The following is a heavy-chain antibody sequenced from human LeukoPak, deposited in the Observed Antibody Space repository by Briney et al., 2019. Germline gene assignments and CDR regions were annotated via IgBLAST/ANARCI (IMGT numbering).Heavy chain of an antibody. J-gene: IGHJ4*02. D-gene: IGHD3-22*01. CDR2: ISGSGGST. CDR1: GFTFSSYA. V-gene: IGHV3-23*01. CDR3: AKDRVFDYYDSSGYVGY. Sequence: PGGSLRLSCATSGFTFSSYAMSWVRQAPGKGLEWVSAISGSGGSTYYADSVKGRFTISRDNSKNTLYLQMNSLRAEDTAVYYCAKDRVFDYYDSSGYVGYWGQGTLVTVSS.